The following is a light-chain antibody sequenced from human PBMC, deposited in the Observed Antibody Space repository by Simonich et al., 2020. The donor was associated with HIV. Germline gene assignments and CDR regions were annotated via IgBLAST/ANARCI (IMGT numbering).Light chain of an antibody. V-gene: IGKV4-1*01. CDR3: QHYSNAPRT. J-gene: IGKJ1*01. CDR2: WAS. Sequence: DIVMTQSPDSLAVSLGERATINCKSSQSILYRSKNKNYLAWYQQKPGQPPKLLIYWASTRESVVPDRFSGSGSGTDFTLTISSLQAEDVAVYYCQHYSNAPRTFGQGTKVEIK. CDR1: QSILYRSKNKNY.